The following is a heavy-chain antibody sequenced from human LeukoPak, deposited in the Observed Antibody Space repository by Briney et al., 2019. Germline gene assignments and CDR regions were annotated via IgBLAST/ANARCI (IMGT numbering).Heavy chain of an antibody. CDR3: AGLGWIPSGGVCYTGFEH. Sequence: RGGSLRLSCAASGFTLTSYWMSWVRRAPGKGLEWVANINQDGSAIYYVGSVRGRFTASTDKDKNSVLLQMKSLRAEGTALYFCAGLGWIPSGGVCYTGFEHWGQGSLVTVSS. CDR1: GFTLTSYW. CDR2: INQDGSAI. J-gene: IGHJ4*02. D-gene: IGHD2-8*02. V-gene: IGHV3-7*01.